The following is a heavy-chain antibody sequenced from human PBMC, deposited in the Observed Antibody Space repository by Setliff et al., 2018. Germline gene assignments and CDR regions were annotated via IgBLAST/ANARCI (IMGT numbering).Heavy chain of an antibody. D-gene: IGHD6-19*01. V-gene: IGHV4-59*01. CDR1: GGSFSTYY. CDR3: ARDQFSSGWYGPPESYFDC. J-gene: IGHJ4*02. Sequence: PSETLSLTCAVYGGSFSTYYCNWIRQPPGKGLEWIGYIQKRGSTTTKYNPSLGSRISMSLDTSKNQFSLQLSSVSDGDTAVYYCARDQFSSGWYGPPESYFDCWGQGILVTVSS. CDR2: IQKRGSTTT.